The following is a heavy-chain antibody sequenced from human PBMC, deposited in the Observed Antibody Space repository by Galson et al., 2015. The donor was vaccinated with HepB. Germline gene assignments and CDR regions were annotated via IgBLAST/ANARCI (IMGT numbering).Heavy chain of an antibody. Sequence: SLRLSCAASGLTFSSFAMSWGRQAPGKGLEWVSMIVGSGTGTQYADSVKGRFTISRDNSKNTLYLQMDSLRGEDTAVYYCAKNKGAGPHYNYCMDVWGKGTTVTVSS. V-gene: IGHV3-23*01. J-gene: IGHJ6*03. CDR1: GLTFSSFA. CDR3: AKNKGAGPHYNYCMDV. CDR2: IVGSGTGT. D-gene: IGHD1-26*01.